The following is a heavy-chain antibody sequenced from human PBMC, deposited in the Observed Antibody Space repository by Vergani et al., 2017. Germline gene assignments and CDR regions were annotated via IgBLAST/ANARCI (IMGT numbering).Heavy chain of an antibody. CDR3: AKFPLNITTPDRGDF. Sequence: HVQMVESGGGVVQPGRSLRLSCAVSGFRFSDYGMHWVRQAPGRGLEWVALISYDGDTTYYEDSVKVRFTISRDNSKNTLFLQMHSRRVEDTVLYYCAKFPLNITTPDRGDFWGQGSLVTVSS. D-gene: IGHD1-1*01. CDR1: GFRFSDYG. V-gene: IGHV3-30*18. CDR2: ISYDGDTT. J-gene: IGHJ4*02.